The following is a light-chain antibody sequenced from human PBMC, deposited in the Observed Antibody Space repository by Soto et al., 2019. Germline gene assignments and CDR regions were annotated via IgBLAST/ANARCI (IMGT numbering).Light chain of an antibody. CDR2: EVS. CDR1: SSDVGGYKY. Sequence: QSVLTQPASVSGSPGQSITISCTGTSSDVGGYKYVSWYQQHPGKAPKFLIYEVSNRPSGVSSRFSGSKSGNTASLTISGLQAEDEANYYCCSYAGDNIFVFGTGTKVTVL. V-gene: IGLV2-14*01. J-gene: IGLJ1*01. CDR3: CSYAGDNIFV.